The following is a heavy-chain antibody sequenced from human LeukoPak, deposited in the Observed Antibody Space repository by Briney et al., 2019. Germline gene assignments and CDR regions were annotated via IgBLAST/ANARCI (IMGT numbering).Heavy chain of an antibody. CDR2: INPSGGTT. D-gene: IGHD3-16*01. CDR3: ARVSGRLGGAFDI. CDR1: GYTFTNYY. J-gene: IGHJ3*02. V-gene: IGHV1-46*01. Sequence: ASVKVSCKVSGYTFTNYYMHWVRQAPGQGLEWMGIINPSGGTTSYGQRFQGRVTMTRDTSTTTVYMQLSSLRSEDTAVYYCARVSGRLGGAFDIWGQGTMVTVSS.